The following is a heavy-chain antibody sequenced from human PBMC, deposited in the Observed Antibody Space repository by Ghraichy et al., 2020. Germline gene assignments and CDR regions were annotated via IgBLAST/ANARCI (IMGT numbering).Heavy chain of an antibody. CDR2: IYYSGSTDY. CDR3: ARGYCSSSTCYVVPFDY. Sequence: GSLSLTCTVSGGSISSYYWSWIRQPPGKGLEYIGYIYYSGSTDYNYNPSLKSRVTISVDTSKSHFSLKLSSVTAADTAFYYCARGYCSSSTCYVVPFDYWGQGTLVTVSS. V-gene: IGHV4-59*01. J-gene: IGHJ4*02. CDR1: GGSISSYY. D-gene: IGHD2-2*01.